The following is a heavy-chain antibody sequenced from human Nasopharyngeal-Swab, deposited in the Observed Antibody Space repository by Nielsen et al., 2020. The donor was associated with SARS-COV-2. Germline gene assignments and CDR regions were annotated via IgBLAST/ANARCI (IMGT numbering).Heavy chain of an antibody. D-gene: IGHD3-10*01. V-gene: IGHV1-69*04. Sequence: WVRQAPGQGLEWMGRIIPILGIANYAQKFQGRVTITADKSTSTAYMELSSLRSEDTAVYYCARDLARLQWFGEYIDCWGPGTLVTVSS. CDR3: ARDLARLQWFGEYIDC. CDR2: IIPILGIA. J-gene: IGHJ4*02.